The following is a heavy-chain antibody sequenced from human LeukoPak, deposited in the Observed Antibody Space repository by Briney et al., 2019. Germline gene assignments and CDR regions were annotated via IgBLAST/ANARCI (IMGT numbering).Heavy chain of an antibody. CDR3: AKGPEVHYDSSGSLDY. CDR1: GFTFSSYG. CDR2: IRYDGSNK. J-gene: IGHJ4*02. Sequence: GGSLRLSCAASGFTFSSYGMHWVRQAPGKGLEWVAFIRYDGSNKYYADSVKGRFTISRDNSKNTLYLQMNSLRAEDTAVYYCAKGPEVHYDSSGSLDYWGQGTLVTVSS. V-gene: IGHV3-30*02. D-gene: IGHD3-22*01.